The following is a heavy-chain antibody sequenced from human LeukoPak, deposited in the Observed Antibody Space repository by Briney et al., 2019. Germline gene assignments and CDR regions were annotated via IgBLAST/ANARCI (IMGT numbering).Heavy chain of an antibody. J-gene: IGHJ4*02. V-gene: IGHV3-21*01. CDR3: ARAHATSIVVVPAAYFDY. Sequence: GGSLRLSCAASGFTFSSYSMNWVRQAPGKGLEWVSSISSSSSYIYYADSVKGRFTISRDNAKNSLYLQMNSLRAEDTAVYYCARAHATSIVVVPAAYFDYWGQGPLVTVSS. D-gene: IGHD2-2*01. CDR1: GFTFSSYS. CDR2: ISSSSSYI.